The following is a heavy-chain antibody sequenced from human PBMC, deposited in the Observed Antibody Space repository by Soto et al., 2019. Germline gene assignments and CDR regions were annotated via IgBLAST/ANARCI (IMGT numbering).Heavy chain of an antibody. CDR3: ARPVQSWTGGWYFDR. CDR2: IIPIFGTA. D-gene: IGHD3-16*01. CDR1: GGTFSSYS. Sequence: QVQLVQSGAEVKKPGSSVKVSCKASGGTFSSYSINWVRQAPGQGLEWMGGIIPIFGTANYAQKFQGRVTLTADESTSTANMELSSLRNEDTAVYYCARPVQSWTGGWYFDRWGRGTLVTVSS. V-gene: IGHV1-69*01. J-gene: IGHJ2*01.